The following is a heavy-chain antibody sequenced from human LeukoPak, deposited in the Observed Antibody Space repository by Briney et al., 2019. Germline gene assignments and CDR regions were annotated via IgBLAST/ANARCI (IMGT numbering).Heavy chain of an antibody. CDR2: IRSDGSNK. CDR3: ATQFGSGTLANEYDY. CDR1: GFTFSVYG. V-gene: IGHV3-30*02. D-gene: IGHD3-10*01. Sequence: GGSLRPSCAASGFTFSVYGMHWVRQAPGKGLEWVSFIRSDGSNKYYTESVKGRFTVSRDNSNNTLYLQMNSLRVEDTAVYYCATQFGSGTLANEYDYWGQGSLVTVSS. J-gene: IGHJ4*02.